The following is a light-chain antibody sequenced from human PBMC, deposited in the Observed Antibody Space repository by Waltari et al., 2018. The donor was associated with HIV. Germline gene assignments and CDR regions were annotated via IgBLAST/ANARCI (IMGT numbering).Light chain of an antibody. V-gene: IGLV1-44*01. CDR1: SSNIGSNP. CDR2: TNN. CDR3: AAWDDSLSGVV. Sequence: QSVLTQPPSASGTPGQRVTLSCSGSSSNIGSNPVNWYQQLPGAAPKLLIYTNNQRPSGVPDRFSGSKSGTSASLAISGLQSEDEADYYCAAWDDSLSGVVFGGGTKLTVL. J-gene: IGLJ2*01.